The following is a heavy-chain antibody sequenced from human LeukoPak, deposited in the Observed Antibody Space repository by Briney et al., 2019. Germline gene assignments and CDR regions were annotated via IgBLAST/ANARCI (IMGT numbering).Heavy chain of an antibody. J-gene: IGHJ4*02. D-gene: IGHD6-25*01. Sequence: SETLSLTCTVSGASISSSSYYWAWIRQPPGKGLEWIGEVYPTGSTNYSPSLKGRVTISVDKSKNQFSLTLTSVTAADTAVYFCGTTEHDSGDYWGQGTLVTVSS. CDR1: GASISSSSYY. CDR3: GTTEHDSGDY. CDR2: VYPTGST. V-gene: IGHV4-39*07.